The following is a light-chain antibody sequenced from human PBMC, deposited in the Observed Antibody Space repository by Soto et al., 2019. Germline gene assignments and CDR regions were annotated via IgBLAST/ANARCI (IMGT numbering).Light chain of an antibody. CDR2: EAA. CDR3: TSYTSTSTLV. Sequence: QSALTQPAPVSGSPGQSITISCTGTSNDIGANDYVSWYQHHPGQAPKILIYEAANRPSGVSHRFSGSKSGNTASLTISGLQAEDEADYFCTSYTSTSTLVFGGGTKLTVL. CDR1: SNDIGANDY. J-gene: IGLJ2*01. V-gene: IGLV2-14*01.